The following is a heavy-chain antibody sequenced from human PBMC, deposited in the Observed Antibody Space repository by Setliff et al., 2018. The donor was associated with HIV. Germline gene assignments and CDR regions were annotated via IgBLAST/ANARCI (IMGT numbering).Heavy chain of an antibody. CDR1: GFTSSNAW. D-gene: IGHD3-10*01. Sequence: SLRLSCAASGFTSSNAWMSWVRQAPGKGLEWVGRIKSKTDGGTTDYAAPVKGRFTISRDDSKNTLYLQMNSLITEDTALYYCTTAVAQNWYGSGNENYWGQGTLVTV. V-gene: IGHV3-15*01. CDR2: IKSKTDGGTT. J-gene: IGHJ4*02. CDR3: TTAVAQNWYGSGNENY.